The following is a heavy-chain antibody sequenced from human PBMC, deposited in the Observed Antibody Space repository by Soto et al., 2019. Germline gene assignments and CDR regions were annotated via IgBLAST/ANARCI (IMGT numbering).Heavy chain of an antibody. V-gene: IGHV4-4*02. CDR1: GGSIISSHW. J-gene: IGHJ4*02. D-gene: IGHD3-16*01. CDR3: ASSGGGEDY. Sequence: QVQLQESGPGLVKPSGTLSLSCAVSGGSIISSHWWTWVRQPPGKGLEWIGEIYHSGSTNYNPSLKSRVTISVDTSRNQFPLNLSSVTAADTAVYYCASSGGGEDYWGQGILVTVSS. CDR2: IYHSGST.